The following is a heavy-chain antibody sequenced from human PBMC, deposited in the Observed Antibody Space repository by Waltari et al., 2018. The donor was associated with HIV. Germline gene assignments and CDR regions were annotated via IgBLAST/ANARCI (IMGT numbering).Heavy chain of an antibody. CDR1: GYTFTSYD. Sequence: QVQLVQSGAEVKKPGASVKVSCKASGYTFTSYDINWVRQATGQGLEWMGGMNQNSGNTGYAQKFQGRVTMTRNTSISTAYMELSSLRSEDTAVYYCARSYDYGGNPIYYGMDVWGQGTTVTVSS. J-gene: IGHJ6*02. CDR2: MNQNSGNT. CDR3: ARSYDYGGNPIYYGMDV. V-gene: IGHV1-8*01. D-gene: IGHD4-17*01.